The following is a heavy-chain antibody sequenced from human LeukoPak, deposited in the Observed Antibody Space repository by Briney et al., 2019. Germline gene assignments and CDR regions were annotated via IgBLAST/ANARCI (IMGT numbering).Heavy chain of an antibody. D-gene: IGHD2-2*01. CDR2: IIPILGIA. J-gene: IGHJ4*02. CDR1: GGTFSSYA. Sequence: ASVQVSCKASGGTFSSYAISWVRQAPGQGLEWMGRIIPILGIANYAQKFQGRVTITADKSTSTAYMELSSLRSEDTAVYYCARGYCSSTSCGDNDYWGQGTLVTVSS. V-gene: IGHV1-69*04. CDR3: ARGYCSSTSCGDNDY.